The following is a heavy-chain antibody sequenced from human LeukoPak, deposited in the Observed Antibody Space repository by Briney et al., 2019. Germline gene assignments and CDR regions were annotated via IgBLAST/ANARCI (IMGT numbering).Heavy chain of an antibody. V-gene: IGHV4-59*01. CDR1: GASIRSYF. CDR3: ARGRVIDTDDAFDI. D-gene: IGHD3-22*01. J-gene: IGHJ3*02. CDR2: VYDNDIS. Sequence: SETLSLTCSVSGASIRSYFWSWIRQSPGKGLEWIGYVYDNDISNFNPSLESRVTILVDRSKSQFSLKLRSVTAADTAVYYCARGRVIDTDDAFDIWCPGTMVIVTS.